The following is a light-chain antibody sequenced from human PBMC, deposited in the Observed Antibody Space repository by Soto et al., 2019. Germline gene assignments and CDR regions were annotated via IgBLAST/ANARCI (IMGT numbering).Light chain of an antibody. CDR2: EVS. CDR1: SSDVGGYNY. J-gene: IGLJ1*01. CDR3: SSYTSSSTPHYV. V-gene: IGLV2-14*01. Sequence: QSALTQPASVSGSPGQSITISCTGTSSDVGGYNYVSWYQQHPGKAPKLMIYEVSNRPSGVSNRFSGSKSGNTASLTISGIQAEDDADYYCSSYTSSSTPHYVFGTGTKVTVL.